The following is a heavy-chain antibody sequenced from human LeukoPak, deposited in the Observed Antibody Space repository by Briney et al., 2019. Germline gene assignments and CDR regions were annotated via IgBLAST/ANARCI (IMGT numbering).Heavy chain of an antibody. V-gene: IGHV3-7*05. Sequence: GGSLRLSCAASGFTFSSYWMTWVRQVPGKGLEWVANIKQDGSEKYYVDSVKGRFTISRDNAKNSLYLQMISLRAEDTAVYYCARGGGNLDLYFDLWGRGTLVTVSS. CDR2: IKQDGSEK. D-gene: IGHD4-23*01. J-gene: IGHJ2*01. CDR3: ARGGGNLDLYFDL. CDR1: GFTFSSYW.